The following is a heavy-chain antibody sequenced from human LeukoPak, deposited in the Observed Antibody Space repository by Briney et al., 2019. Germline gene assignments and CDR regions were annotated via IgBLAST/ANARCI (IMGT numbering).Heavy chain of an antibody. CDR2: ISSSSSYI. V-gene: IGHV3-21*01. CDR3: ARDLYDSGAYSSPIDY. J-gene: IGHJ4*02. CDR1: GFTLSSHS. Sequence: GGSLRLSCAAYGFTLSSHSMNWVRQAPGKGLEWVSSISSSSSYIHSADSVKGRFTISRDNAKNSLCLQMNSLRAEDTAVYYCARDLYDSGAYSSPIDYWGQGTLVTVSS. D-gene: IGHD3-22*01.